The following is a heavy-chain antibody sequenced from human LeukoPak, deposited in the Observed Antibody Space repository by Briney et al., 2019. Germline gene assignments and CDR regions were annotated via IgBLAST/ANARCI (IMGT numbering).Heavy chain of an antibody. CDR2: ISSSSSYI. V-gene: IGHV3-21*01. J-gene: IGHJ6*02. D-gene: IGHD3-10*02. Sequence: GGSLRLSCAASGFTFSSYSMNWVRQAPGKGPEWVSSISSSSSYIYYADSVKGRFTISRDNAKNSLYLQMNSLRAEDTAVYYCARGGGGPLVRYGMDVWGQGTTVTVSS. CDR3: ARGGGGPLVRYGMDV. CDR1: GFTFSSYS.